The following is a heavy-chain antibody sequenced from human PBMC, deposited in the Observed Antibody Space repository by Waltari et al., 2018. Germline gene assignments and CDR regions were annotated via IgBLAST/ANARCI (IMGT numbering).Heavy chain of an antibody. V-gene: IGHV4-39*07. CDR3: ARGNYATESDY. D-gene: IGHD1-7*01. CDR2: IYYSGST. Sequence: QLQLQESGPGLVKPSETLSLTCTVSGGSISSSSYYWGWIRQPPGKGLEWIGSIYYSGSTYYNPSLKSRVTISVDTSKNQFSLKLSSVTAADTAVYYCARGNYATESDYWGQGTLVTVSS. CDR1: GGSISSSSYY. J-gene: IGHJ4*02.